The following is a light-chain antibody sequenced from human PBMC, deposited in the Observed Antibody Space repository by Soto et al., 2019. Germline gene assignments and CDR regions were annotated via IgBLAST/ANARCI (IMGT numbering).Light chain of an antibody. J-gene: IGLJ3*02. V-gene: IGLV1-40*01. CDR2: EDN. Sequence: QSVLTQPPSVSGAPGQRVTISCTGSSSNIGAGFDVHWYQQLPGTAPKLLIFEDNHRLSGVPDRFSGSKSGTSASLAITGLQAEDEADYYCHSYDSSLSGWVFGGGTQLTVL. CDR3: HSYDSSLSGWV. CDR1: SSNIGAGFD.